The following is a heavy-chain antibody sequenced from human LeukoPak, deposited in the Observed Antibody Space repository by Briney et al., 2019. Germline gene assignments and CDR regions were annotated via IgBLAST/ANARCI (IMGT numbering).Heavy chain of an antibody. D-gene: IGHD3-3*01. V-gene: IGHV4-59*01. J-gene: IGHJ4*02. CDR3: ARTIYDFWSGYFDY. CDR1: GSSISSYY. CDR2: IYYSGST. Sequence: KPSETLSLTCTVSGSSISSYYWSWIRQPPGKGLEWIGYIYYSGSTNYNPSLKSRVTISVDTSKNQFSLKLSSVTAADTAVYYCARTIYDFWSGYFDYWGQGTLVTVSS.